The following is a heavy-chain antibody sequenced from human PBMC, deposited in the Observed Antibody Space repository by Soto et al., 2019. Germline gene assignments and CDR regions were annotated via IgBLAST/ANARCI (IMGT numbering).Heavy chain of an antibody. D-gene: IGHD2-2*01. CDR1: GFTFSSYG. CDR2: ISYDGSNK. V-gene: IGHV3-30*18. J-gene: IGHJ4*02. CDR3: AKDGQLPNRYAYYFDY. Sequence: QVQLVESGGGVVQPGRSLRLSCAASGFTFSSYGMHWVRQAPGKGLEWVAVISYDGSNKYYADSVKGRFTISRDNSKNTRYLQMNSLRAEDTAVYYCAKDGQLPNRYAYYFDYWGQGTLVTVSS.